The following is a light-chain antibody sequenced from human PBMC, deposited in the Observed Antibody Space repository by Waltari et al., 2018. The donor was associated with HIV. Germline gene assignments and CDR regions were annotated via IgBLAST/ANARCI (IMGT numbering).Light chain of an antibody. CDR1: SSDLDNFKS. Sequence: QSALTQPASVSGSPGQSITISCTGTSSDLDNFKSVSWYQHHPGKAPKVIIYDVSNRPSGVSYRFSGSKSGHTASLTISGLQAEDEADYFCMSYISSATPEFGGGTKLTVL. CDR3: MSYISSATPE. V-gene: IGLV2-14*01. CDR2: DVS. J-gene: IGLJ3*02.